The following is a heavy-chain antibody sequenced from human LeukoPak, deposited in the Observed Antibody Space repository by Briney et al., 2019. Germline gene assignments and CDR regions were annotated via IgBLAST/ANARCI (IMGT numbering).Heavy chain of an antibody. Sequence: ASVKVSCKASGYTFTGYYIHWVRQAPGQGLEWMGWINPNSGGTNYAQKFQGRVTMTRDTSISTAYMELSRLRYDDTAVYYCARDQGGMLISDYWGQGTLVTVSS. CDR3: ARDQGGMLISDY. CDR2: INPNSGGT. V-gene: IGHV1-2*02. CDR1: GYTFTGYY. J-gene: IGHJ4*02. D-gene: IGHD3-16*01.